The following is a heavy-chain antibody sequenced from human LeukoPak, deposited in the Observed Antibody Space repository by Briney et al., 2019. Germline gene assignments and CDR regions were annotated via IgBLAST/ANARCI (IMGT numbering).Heavy chain of an antibody. CDR3: ARDYPWEWELLTSGVRDY. J-gene: IGHJ4*02. D-gene: IGHD1-26*01. CDR1: GFTFSSYW. V-gene: IGHV3-7*01. Sequence: GGSLRLSCAASGFTFSSYWMSWVRQAPGKGLEWVANIKQDGSEKYYVDSVKGRFTISRDDAKNSLYLQMNSLRAEDTAVYYCARDYPWEWELLTSGVRDYWGQGTLVTVSS. CDR2: IKQDGSEK.